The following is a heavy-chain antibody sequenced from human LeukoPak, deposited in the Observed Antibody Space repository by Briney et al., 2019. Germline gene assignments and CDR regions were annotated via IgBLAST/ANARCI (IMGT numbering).Heavy chain of an antibody. CDR1: GYTFANYA. CDR2: TSVDNGDT. V-gene: IGHV1-18*01. J-gene: IGHJ4*02. Sequence: GASVKVSCKGTGYTFANYAITLLRQPPGQGLEYVGWTSVDNGDTNDAHMLHGRITKTTDTSTNTAYMELSGLRSDDTAVYYCARANCAGDCDLKHWGQGTLVTVSS. CDR3: ARANCAGDCDLKH. D-gene: IGHD2-21*02.